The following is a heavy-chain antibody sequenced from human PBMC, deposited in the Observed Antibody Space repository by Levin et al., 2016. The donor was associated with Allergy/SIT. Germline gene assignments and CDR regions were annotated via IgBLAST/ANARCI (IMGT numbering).Heavy chain of an antibody. CDR1: DGSISNPNYY. V-gene: IGHV4-39*01. D-gene: IGHD6-19*01. J-gene: IGHJ5*02. CDR2: IHNSGST. CDR3: ARHDESCAVAP. Sequence: SETLSLTCSVPDGSISNPNYYWTWIRQPPGKGLEWIASIHNSGSTYYNPSLKSRVTISGDTSKMQLSLKLRSVTAADTAVYYCARHDESCAVAPWGQGTLVTVSS.